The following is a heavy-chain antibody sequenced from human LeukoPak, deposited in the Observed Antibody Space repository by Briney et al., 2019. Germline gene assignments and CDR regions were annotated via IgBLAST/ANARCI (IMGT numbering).Heavy chain of an antibody. V-gene: IGHV3-7*01. CDR2: IKQDGSEK. CDR3: ARVYNFLVGDYDYVWGSPAMYYFDY. J-gene: IGHJ4*02. CDR1: GFTFSSYW. Sequence: PGGSLRLSCVASGFTFSSYWMSWVRQAPGKGLEWVANIKQDGSEKYYVDSVKGRFTISRDNAKNSLYLQMNRLRPEDTAVYYCARVYNFLVGDYDYVWGSPAMYYFDYWGQGTLVTVSS. D-gene: IGHD3-16*01.